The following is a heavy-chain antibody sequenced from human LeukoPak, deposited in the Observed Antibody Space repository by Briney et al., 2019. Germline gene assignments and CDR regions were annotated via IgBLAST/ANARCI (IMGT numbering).Heavy chain of an antibody. CDR1: GFTFSSYA. CDR2: ISYDGSNK. D-gene: IGHD6-19*01. Sequence: GGSLRLSCAASGFTFSSYAMHWVRQAPGKGLEWVAVISYDGSNKYYADSVKGRFTISRDNSKNTLYPQMNSLRAEDTAVYYCARDCDSSGWYGSWFDPWGQGTLVTVSS. V-gene: IGHV3-30-3*01. CDR3: ARDCDSSGWYGSWFDP. J-gene: IGHJ5*02.